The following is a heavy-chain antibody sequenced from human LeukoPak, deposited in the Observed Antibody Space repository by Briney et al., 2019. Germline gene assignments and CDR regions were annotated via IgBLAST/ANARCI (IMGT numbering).Heavy chain of an antibody. J-gene: IGHJ4*02. CDR2: IKSEVDGGTT. Sequence: GGSLRLSCEASGFTFSNAWMSWVRQAPGKGLEWVGRIKSEVDGGTTDYAAPVKDRFSISRDDSTNTLYLHMNSLKTEDTGVYYCTTEYGDYGFSDYWGQGTPVTVSS. V-gene: IGHV3-15*01. D-gene: IGHD4-17*01. CDR1: GFTFSNAW. CDR3: TTEYGDYGFSDY.